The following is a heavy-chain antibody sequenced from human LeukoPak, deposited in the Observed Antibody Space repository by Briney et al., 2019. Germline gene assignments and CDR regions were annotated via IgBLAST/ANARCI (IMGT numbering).Heavy chain of an antibody. Sequence: SETLSLTCTVSGGSFSTNSNYWGWIRQPPGKGLEWIGNIYYSGTTYYNPSLKSRVTISVDTSKNQFSLKLSSVTAADTAVYYCARLCTSTVVTPVVRYFDYWGQGTLVTVSS. CDR2: IYYSGTT. D-gene: IGHD4-23*01. V-gene: IGHV4-39*01. CDR3: ARLCTSTVVTPVVRYFDY. J-gene: IGHJ4*02. CDR1: GGSFSTNSNY.